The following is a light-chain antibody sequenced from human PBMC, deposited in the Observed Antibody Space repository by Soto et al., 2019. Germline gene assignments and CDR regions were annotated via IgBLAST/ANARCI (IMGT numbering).Light chain of an antibody. CDR3: QQYGSSES. Sequence: EIVLTQSPCTLSLSPGERATLSCRASQSVSSSYLAWYQQKPGQAPRLLIYGASSRATGIPGRCSGSGSRTVFTLTISRLEPEDFAVYYCQQYGSSESFGQGTKVDIK. CDR1: QSVSSSY. V-gene: IGKV3-20*01. CDR2: GAS. J-gene: IGKJ1*01.